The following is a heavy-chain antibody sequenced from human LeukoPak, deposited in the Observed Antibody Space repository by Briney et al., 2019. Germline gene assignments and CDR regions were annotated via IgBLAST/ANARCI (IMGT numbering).Heavy chain of an antibody. Sequence: GGSLRLSCAGSGFTFSNYWMPWVRQAPGKGLEWVSDIRGNCGNTYYADSVKGRFTISRDNSKNTLFLQMNSLRAEDTAVYDGARDSMVRGVITNFDYWGQGTLVTVSS. CDR1: GFTFSNYW. CDR3: ARDSMVRGVITNFDY. V-gene: IGHV3-23*01. D-gene: IGHD3-10*01. J-gene: IGHJ4*02. CDR2: IRGNCGNT.